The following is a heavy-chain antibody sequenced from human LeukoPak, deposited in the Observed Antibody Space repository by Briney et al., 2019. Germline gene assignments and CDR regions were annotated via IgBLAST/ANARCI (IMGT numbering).Heavy chain of an antibody. CDR3: ATSQIDYYDSSGYYYY. V-gene: IGHV4-39*01. J-gene: IGHJ4*02. Sequence: SETLSLTCTVSGGSISNTDSYWNWIRQPPGKGLEWIGSIYYSGSTYYNPSLKSRVTISVDTSKNQFSLKLSSVTAADTAVYYCATSQIDYYDSSGYYYYWGQGTLVTVSS. CDR1: GGSISNTDSY. D-gene: IGHD3-22*01. CDR2: IYYSGST.